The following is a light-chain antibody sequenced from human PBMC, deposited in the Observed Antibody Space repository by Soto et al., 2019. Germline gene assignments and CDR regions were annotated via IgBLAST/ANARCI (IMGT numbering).Light chain of an antibody. V-gene: IGLV2-23*01. J-gene: IGLJ2*01. CDR3: CSYAGSSTVV. Sequence: QSVLTQPASVSGSPGQSITISCTGTSSDVGSYNLVSWYQQHPGKAPKLMIYEGSKRPSGVSNRFSGSKSGNTASLTISGLQAEDEADYYCCSYAGSSTVVFGGGTKVTDL. CDR1: SSDVGSYNL. CDR2: EGS.